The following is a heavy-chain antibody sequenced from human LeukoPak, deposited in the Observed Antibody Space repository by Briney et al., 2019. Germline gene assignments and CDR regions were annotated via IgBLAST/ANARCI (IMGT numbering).Heavy chain of an antibody. D-gene: IGHD6-19*01. CDR3: ARQYSSEFDY. V-gene: IGHV3-30*02. CDR2: IRYDGSDK. CDR1: RFTFSRFG. Sequence: PGGSLRLSCAASRFTFSRFGMHWVRQAPGKGLEWVALIRYDGSDKYYADSVRGRFTISRDNSKNTFYLQMDSLRTDDTAVYYCARQYSSEFDYWGQGTLVTVSS. J-gene: IGHJ4*02.